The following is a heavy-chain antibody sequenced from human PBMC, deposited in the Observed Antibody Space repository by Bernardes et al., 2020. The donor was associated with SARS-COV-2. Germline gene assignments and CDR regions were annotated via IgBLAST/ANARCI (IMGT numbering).Heavy chain of an antibody. J-gene: IGHJ5*02. CDR3: AVRLMAGYSRSWWGDWFDP. CDR2: MNPNSGNT. CDR1: GHTFNSYD. D-gene: IGHD6-13*01. Sequence: ASVKVSCKASGHTFNSYDINRVRQASGQGLEWMGVMNPNSGNTGYAQKFQGRVTMTRNTSISTAYMELSSLRSEDTAVYYCAVRLMAGYSRSWWGDWFDPWGQGTLVTVSS. V-gene: IGHV1-8*01.